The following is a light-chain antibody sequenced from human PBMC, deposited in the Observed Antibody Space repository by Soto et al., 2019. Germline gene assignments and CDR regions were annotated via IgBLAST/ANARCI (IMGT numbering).Light chain of an antibody. CDR1: NSNLGSGYD. CDR2: GNT. Sequence: QSVLTQPPSVSGAPGQRVTLSCTGSNSNLGSGYDVHWYQQIPGTAPKLLIHGNTNRPSGVPDRFSGSRSGTSASLAITGLHAEDEADYYCQSYDNSLSGWVFGGGTKVTVL. CDR3: QSYDNSLSGWV. V-gene: IGLV1-40*01. J-gene: IGLJ3*02.